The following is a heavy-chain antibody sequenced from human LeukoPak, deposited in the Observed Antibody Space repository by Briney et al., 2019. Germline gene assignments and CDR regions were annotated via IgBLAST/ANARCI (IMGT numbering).Heavy chain of an antibody. J-gene: IGHJ4*02. V-gene: IGHV1-69*05. Sequence: SVKVSCKASGGTFSSYAISWVRQAPGQGREWMGGIIPIFGTANYAQKFQGRVTITTDESTSTAYMELSSLRSEDTAVYYCARGHTKHCTNGVCYPEDFDYWGQGTLVTVSS. D-gene: IGHD2-8*01. CDR3: ARGHTKHCTNGVCYPEDFDY. CDR1: GGTFSSYA. CDR2: IIPIFGTA.